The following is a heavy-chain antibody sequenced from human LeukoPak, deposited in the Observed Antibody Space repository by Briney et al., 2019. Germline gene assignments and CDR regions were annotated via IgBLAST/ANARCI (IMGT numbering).Heavy chain of an antibody. CDR2: VSYSGKT. V-gene: IGHV4-59*01. CDR3: ARDIGITVFGVVTHDALDI. CDR1: GGSINNFY. Sequence: PSETLSLTCTVSGGSINNFYWTWIRHRPGKGLEWIGYVSYSGKTDYNPSLKSRVTISVETSKSQFFLKLTSVTAADTAMYYCARDIGITVFGVVTHDALDIWGQGTMVTVSS. D-gene: IGHD3-3*01. J-gene: IGHJ3*02.